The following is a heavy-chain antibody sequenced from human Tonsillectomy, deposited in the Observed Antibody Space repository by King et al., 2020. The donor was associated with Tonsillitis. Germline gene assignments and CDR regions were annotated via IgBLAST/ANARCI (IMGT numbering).Heavy chain of an antibody. V-gene: IGHV3-30*02. CDR1: GFTFSSYG. CDR2: IRYDGSNK. J-gene: IGHJ4*02. CDR3: AYLRGYCRSTSCPPIFEY. Sequence: QLVQSGEGVVQPEGSLRLSCAASGFTFSSYGMHWVRQAQGKGLEWVAFIRYDGSNKYYADSVKGRFTISRDNSKNTLYLQMNSLRAEDTAVYYCAYLRGYCRSTSCPPIFEYWGQGTLVTVSS. D-gene: IGHD2-2*01.